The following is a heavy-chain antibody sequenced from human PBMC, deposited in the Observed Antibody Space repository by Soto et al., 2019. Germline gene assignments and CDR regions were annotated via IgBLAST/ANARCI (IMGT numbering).Heavy chain of an antibody. D-gene: IGHD2-2*01. CDR2: ISAYNGNT. CDR3: AGDLGCSSTSCYRDC. CDR1: GCAFTSYG. Sequence: GASVKVSCKASGCAFTSYGMSWVRQAPGQGLEWMGWISAYNGNTKYAQKLQGRVTMTTDTSTSTAHMELRSLRSDDTAVYYCAGDLGCSSTSCYRDCWGQGTRLTVSS. J-gene: IGHJ4*02. V-gene: IGHV1-18*04.